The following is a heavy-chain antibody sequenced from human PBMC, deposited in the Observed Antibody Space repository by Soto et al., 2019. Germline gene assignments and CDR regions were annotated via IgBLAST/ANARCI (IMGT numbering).Heavy chain of an antibody. V-gene: IGHV1-18*04. CDR2: ISAYNGNT. Sequence: ASVKVSCGACGYTFTGYYMHWVRQAPGQGLEWMGWISAYNGNTNYAQKLQGRVTMTTDTSTSTAYMELRSLRSDDTAVYYCARHLFRVAPFDYWGQGTLVTVSS. D-gene: IGHD2-15*01. CDR3: ARHLFRVAPFDY. CDR1: GYTFTGYY. J-gene: IGHJ4*02.